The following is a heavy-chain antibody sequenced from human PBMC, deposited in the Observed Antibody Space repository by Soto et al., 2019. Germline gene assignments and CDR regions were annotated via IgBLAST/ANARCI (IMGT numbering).Heavy chain of an antibody. CDR2: IIPIFGTA. D-gene: IGHD3-3*01. J-gene: IGHJ4*02. Sequence: VASVKVSCKASGGTFSSYAISWVQQAPGQGLEWMGGIIPIFGTANYAQKFQGRVTITADESTSTAYMELSSLRSEDTAVYYCARGRYDFWSGSNRKPKYYFDCWGQGTLVTVSS. CDR3: ARGRYDFWSGSNRKPKYYFDC. V-gene: IGHV1-69*13. CDR1: GGTFSSYA.